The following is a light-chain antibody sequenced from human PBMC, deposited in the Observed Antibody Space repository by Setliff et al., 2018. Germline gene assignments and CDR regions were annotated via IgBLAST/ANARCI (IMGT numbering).Light chain of an antibody. CDR3: CSYAGIYTYV. V-gene: IGLV2-14*01. CDR2: EVS. J-gene: IGLJ1*01. CDR1: SSDVGAYNY. Sequence: QSALAQPASVSGSPGQSITISCTGTSSDVGAYNYVSWYQQHPGKAPKLMIYEVSNRPSGVSNRFSGSKSGNTASLTISGLQAEDEADYYCCSYAGIYTYVFGSGTKVTVL.